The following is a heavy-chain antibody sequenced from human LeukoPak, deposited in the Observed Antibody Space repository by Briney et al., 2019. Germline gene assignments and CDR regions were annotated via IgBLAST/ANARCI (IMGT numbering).Heavy chain of an antibody. D-gene: IGHD3-22*01. V-gene: IGHV4-34*01. Sequence: SETPSLICAVYGGSFSGYYWSWIRQPPGKGLEWIGEISHSGSTNDNPSLKRRVTISVDTSKNQFSLKLNSVTAADTAVYYCARGHYQYYYDSSGYNFYYYYYMDVWGKGTTVTVSS. CDR1: GGSFSGYY. CDR2: ISHSGST. CDR3: ARGHYQYYYDSSGYNFYYYYYMDV. J-gene: IGHJ6*03.